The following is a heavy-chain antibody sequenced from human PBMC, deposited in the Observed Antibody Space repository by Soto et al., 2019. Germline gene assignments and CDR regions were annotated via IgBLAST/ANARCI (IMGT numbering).Heavy chain of an antibody. D-gene: IGHD2-2*02. J-gene: IGHJ4*02. CDR1: GGSISSSSYY. CDR2: IYYSGST. CDR3: AREGGYCSSTSCYI. Sequence: PWETLCVTCTLSGGSISSSSYYCGWIRQTPGKGLEWIGSIYYSGSTYYNPSLKSRVTISVDTSKNQFSLKLSSVTAADTAVYYCAREGGYCSSTSCYIWGQGTLVTASS. V-gene: IGHV4-39*02.